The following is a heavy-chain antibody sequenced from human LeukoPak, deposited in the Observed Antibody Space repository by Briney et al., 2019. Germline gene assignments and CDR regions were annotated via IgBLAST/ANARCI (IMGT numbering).Heavy chain of an antibody. CDR3: AELGITMIGGV. CDR1: GFTFSSYE. Sequence: PGGSLRLSCAASGFTFSSYEMNWVRQAPGKGLEWVSYISSTGTTIYYADSVKGRFTISRDNARNSLYLQMNSLRAEDTAVYYCAELGITMIGGVWGKGTTVTISS. D-gene: IGHD3-10*02. CDR2: ISSTGTTI. J-gene: IGHJ6*04. V-gene: IGHV3-48*03.